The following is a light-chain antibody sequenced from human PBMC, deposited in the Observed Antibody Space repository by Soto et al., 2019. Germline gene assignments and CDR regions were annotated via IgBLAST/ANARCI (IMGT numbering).Light chain of an antibody. CDR1: SSNIGSNT. Sequence: QSALTQPPSAXGTPGQRVTISCSGSSSNIGSNTVNWYQQLPGTAPKLLIYSNNQRPSGVPDRFSGSKSGTSASLAISGPWSGDEADYYWGPWEDSRNGLNFFGTGTKVTVL. CDR2: SNN. V-gene: IGLV1-44*01. J-gene: IGLJ1*01. CDR3: GPWEDSRNGLNF.